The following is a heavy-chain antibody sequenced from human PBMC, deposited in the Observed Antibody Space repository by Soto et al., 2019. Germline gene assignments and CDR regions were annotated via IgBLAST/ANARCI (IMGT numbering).Heavy chain of an antibody. CDR2: IYPGDSDT. J-gene: IGHJ6*03. CDR1: GYSFTSYW. CDR3: ATNSGYDFFHNYYYYMDV. V-gene: IGHV5-51*01. D-gene: IGHD5-12*01. Sequence: GESLKISCKGSGYSFTSYWIGWVRQMPGKGLEWMGIIYPGDSDTRYSPSFQGQVTISADKSISTAYLQWSSLKASDTAMYYCATNSGYDFFHNYYYYMDVWGKGTTVTVSS.